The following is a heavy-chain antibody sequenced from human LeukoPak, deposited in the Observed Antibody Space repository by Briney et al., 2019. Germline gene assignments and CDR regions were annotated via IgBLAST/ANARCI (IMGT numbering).Heavy chain of an antibody. CDR1: GFSISCYY. CDR2: IYYSGST. V-gene: IGHV4-59*01. CDR3: ARFPGY. J-gene: IGHJ4*02. Sequence: SETLSFTCTGSGFSISCYYWSWLRQPPGKGLEWIGYIYYSGSTNYNPSLKSRVTISVDTSKNQFSLKLSSVTAADTAVYYCARFPGYWGQGTLVTVSS.